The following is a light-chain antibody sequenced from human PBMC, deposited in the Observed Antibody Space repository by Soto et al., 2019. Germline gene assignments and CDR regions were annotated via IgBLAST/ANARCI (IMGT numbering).Light chain of an antibody. V-gene: IGLV2-14*03. CDR3: SSYTSTNTVL. CDR2: DVS. CDR1: SSDIGGYNY. J-gene: IGLJ3*02. Sequence: QSALTQPASVSGSPGQSITISCTGTSSDIGGYNYVSWYQQHPGKAPKLIIYDVSNRPSGISNRFSGSKSGNTASLTISGLQAEDGADYYCSSYTSTNTVLFGGGTKLTVL.